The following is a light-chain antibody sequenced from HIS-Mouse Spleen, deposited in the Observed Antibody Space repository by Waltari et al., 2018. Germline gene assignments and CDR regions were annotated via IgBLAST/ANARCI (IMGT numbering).Light chain of an antibody. CDR1: QSVSSSY. Sequence: EIVLMQSPGTLSLSPGERATLSCRASQSVSSSYLAWYQQKPGQAPRLLIYGASSRATGIPDRFSGSGSGTDFTLTISRLEPEDFAVYYCQQYGSSPPWPFGQGTKVEIK. V-gene: IGKV3-20*01. CDR3: QQYGSSPPWP. CDR2: GAS. J-gene: IGKJ1*01.